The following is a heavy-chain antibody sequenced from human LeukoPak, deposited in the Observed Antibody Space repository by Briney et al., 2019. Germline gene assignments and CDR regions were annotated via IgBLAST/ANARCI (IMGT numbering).Heavy chain of an antibody. Sequence: SETLSLTCTVSDYSISSGYGYYWGWIRQPPGKGLEWIGNIYHSGITYYNHFNSSLKSRVTISIDTSKNQFSLRLTSVTAADTAVYFCAALVSTRYYFDYWGQGTLVTVSS. D-gene: IGHD5/OR15-5a*01. J-gene: IGHJ4*02. V-gene: IGHV4-38-2*02. CDR3: AALVSTRYYFDY. CDR2: IYHSGIT. CDR1: DYSISSGYGYY.